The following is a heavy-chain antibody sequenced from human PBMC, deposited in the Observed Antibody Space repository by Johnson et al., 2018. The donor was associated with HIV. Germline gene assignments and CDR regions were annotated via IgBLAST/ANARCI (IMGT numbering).Heavy chain of an antibody. J-gene: IGHJ3*02. D-gene: IGHD4-23*01. CDR1: GFTLSSHW. CDR2: IKQAGSEN. CDR3: ARWGNLGVFDI. V-gene: IGHV3-7*03. Sequence: VQLVESGGGLVQPGGSLRLSCVASGFTLSSHWMSWVRQAPGKGLEWVANIKQAGSENYYVDSVKGRFTISRDDTKNSLYLQMNSLRAEDTAVYYCARWGNLGVFDIWGQGTMVIVSS.